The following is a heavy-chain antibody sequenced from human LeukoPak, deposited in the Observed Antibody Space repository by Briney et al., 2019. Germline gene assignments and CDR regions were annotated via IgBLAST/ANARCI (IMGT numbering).Heavy chain of an antibody. CDR3: AKDYYDSSGYLFDY. D-gene: IGHD3-22*01. Sequence: GGSLRLSCAASGFTFSSYSMNWVRQAPGKGLEWVSSISSSSSYIYYADSVKGRFTISRDNAKNSLYLQMNSLRADDTALYYCAKDYYDSSGYLFDYWGQGTLVTVSS. CDR1: GFTFSSYS. V-gene: IGHV3-21*04. J-gene: IGHJ4*02. CDR2: ISSSSSYI.